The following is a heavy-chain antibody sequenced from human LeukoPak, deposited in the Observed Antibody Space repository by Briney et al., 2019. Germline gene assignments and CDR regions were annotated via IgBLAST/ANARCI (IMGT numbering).Heavy chain of an antibody. CDR3: AKSNGYGLVDI. V-gene: IGHV3-23*01. J-gene: IGHJ3*02. CDR1: GFTFSSYG. Sequence: GGTLRLSCAASGFTFSSYGMCWVRQAPGKGLEWVSAISGSGGSTYYADSVKGRFTISRDNSKNTLYLQMNSLRAEDTAVYYCAKSNGYGLVDIWGQGTMVTVSS. D-gene: IGHD3-10*01. CDR2: ISGSGGST.